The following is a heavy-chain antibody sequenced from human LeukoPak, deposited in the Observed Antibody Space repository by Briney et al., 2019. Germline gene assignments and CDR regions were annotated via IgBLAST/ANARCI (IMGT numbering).Heavy chain of an antibody. V-gene: IGHV3-49*03. Sequence: GGSLRLSCAASGFTFSDYYMSWIRQAPGKGLEWVGFIRSKTYDGTTEYAASVKGRFTISRDDSKRIAYLQMNSLKTDDTAVYYCTRVWLQYFDYWGQGTMVIVSS. D-gene: IGHD5-24*01. J-gene: IGHJ4*02. CDR2: IRSKTYDGTT. CDR1: GFTFSDYY. CDR3: TRVWLQYFDY.